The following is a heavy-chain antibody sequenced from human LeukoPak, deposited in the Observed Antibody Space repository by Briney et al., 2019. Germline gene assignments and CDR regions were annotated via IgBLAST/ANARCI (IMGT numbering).Heavy chain of an antibody. D-gene: IGHD3-10*01. Sequence: GGSLRLSCAASGFTFSSYWMSWVRQAPGKGLEWVANIKQDGSEKYYVDSVKGRFTISRDNAKNSLYLQMSSLRAEDTAVYYCARDHPYYGSGNRPFYYYYYMDVWGKGTTVTVSS. CDR2: IKQDGSEK. V-gene: IGHV3-7*01. CDR1: GFTFSSYW. J-gene: IGHJ6*03. CDR3: ARDHPYYGSGNRPFYYYYYMDV.